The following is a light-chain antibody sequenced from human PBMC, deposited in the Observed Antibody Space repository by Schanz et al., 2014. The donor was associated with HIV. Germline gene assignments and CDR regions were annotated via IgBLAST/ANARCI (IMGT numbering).Light chain of an antibody. CDR2: DVS. V-gene: IGLV2-14*03. CDR3: GSYTTSGSLV. J-gene: IGLJ3*02. CDR1: SSNVGGYDY. Sequence: SALTQPASVSGSPGQSITISCTGTSSNVGGYDYVSWYQQHPSKAPKLIIYDVSNRPSGISYRFSGSKSGNTASLTISGLQAEDEADYYCGSYTTSGSLVFGGGTKLTVL.